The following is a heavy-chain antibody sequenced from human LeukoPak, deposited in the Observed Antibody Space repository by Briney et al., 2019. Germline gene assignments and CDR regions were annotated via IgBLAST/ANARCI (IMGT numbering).Heavy chain of an antibody. CDR2: ISGSGDST. CDR1: GFTFSNYA. D-gene: IGHD6-19*01. CDR3: ARRSGIAVAGAFDY. J-gene: IGHJ4*02. Sequence: GGSLRLSCAASGFTFSNYAMRWVRQAPGQGLEWVSGISGSGDSTDYADSVKGRVTISRDNSKNTLYLQMNSLRAEDTAVYYCARRSGIAVAGAFDYWGQGTLVTVSS. V-gene: IGHV3-23*01.